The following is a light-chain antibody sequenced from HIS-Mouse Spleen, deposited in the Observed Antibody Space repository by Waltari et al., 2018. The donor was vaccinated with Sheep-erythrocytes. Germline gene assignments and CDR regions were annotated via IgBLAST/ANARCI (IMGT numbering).Light chain of an antibody. CDR2: DVS. CDR3: CSYAGSYTWV. J-gene: IGLJ3*02. Sequence: QSALTQPPSASGSPGQSVTISCTGTSSDVGGYNYVSWYQQHPGKAPKLMIYDVSKRPYGVPDGFSGSKAGNTASLTISGLQAEDEADYYCCSYAGSYTWVFGGGTKLTVL. V-gene: IGLV2-11*01. CDR1: SSDVGGYNY.